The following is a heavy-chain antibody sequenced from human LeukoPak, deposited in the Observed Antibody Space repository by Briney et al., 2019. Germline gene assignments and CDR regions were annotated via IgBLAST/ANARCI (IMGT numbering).Heavy chain of an antibody. V-gene: IGHV4-39*01. CDR2: IYYSGST. J-gene: IGHJ4*02. D-gene: IGHD1-26*01. CDR1: GGSISSGSYY. CDR3: ARQGSGTTPLDY. Sequence: SETLSLTXTVSGGSISSGSYYWSWIRQPPGKGLEWIGSIYYSGSTYYNPSLKSRVTISVDTSKNQFSLKLSSVTAADTAVYYCARQGSGTTPLDYWGQGTLVTVSS.